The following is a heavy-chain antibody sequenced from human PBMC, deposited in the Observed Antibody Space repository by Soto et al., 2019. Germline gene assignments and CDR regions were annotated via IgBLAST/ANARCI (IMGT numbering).Heavy chain of an antibody. Sequence: QVQLQESGPGLVKPSETLSLTCTVSGGSVSSGSYHWGWIRQPPGKGLEWIGYIYHSGSTNYNPYLKSRVTRSVDTSKNQFSLSLTSVTAADTAVHYCARLSAAWFDPWGQGTLVTVAS. CDR2: IYHSGST. CDR3: ARLSAAWFDP. V-gene: IGHV4-61*01. CDR1: GGSVSSGSYH. J-gene: IGHJ5*02. D-gene: IGHD6-19*01.